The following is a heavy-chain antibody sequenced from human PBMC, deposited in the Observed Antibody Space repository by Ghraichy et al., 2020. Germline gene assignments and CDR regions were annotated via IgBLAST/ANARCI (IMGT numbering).Heavy chain of an antibody. Sequence: LSLTCAASGFTFTNYAMHWVRQAPGKGLEWVAFISFDGSNKYYADSVRGRFTTSRDNSKNMLDLQMNSLRAEDTAVYYCARDGPRYCSGASCYGVWGQGTLVTVSS. D-gene: IGHD2-15*01. J-gene: IGHJ4*02. CDR3: ARDGPRYCSGASCYGV. V-gene: IGHV3-30*01. CDR1: GFTFTNYA. CDR2: ISFDGSNK.